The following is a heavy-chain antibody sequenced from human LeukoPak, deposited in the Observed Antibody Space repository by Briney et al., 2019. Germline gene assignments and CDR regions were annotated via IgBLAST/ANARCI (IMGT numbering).Heavy chain of an antibody. CDR1: GGSISSGGSY. Sequence: SETLSLTCTVSGGSISSGGSYWSWIRQHPGKGLEWIGYIYYSGSTYYNPSLKSRVTISVDTSKNQFSLKLSSVTAADTAVYYCARGLYYYDSSGYFFDYWGQGTLVIVSS. CDR3: ARGLYYYDSSGYFFDY. J-gene: IGHJ4*02. CDR2: IYYSGST. V-gene: IGHV4-31*03. D-gene: IGHD3-22*01.